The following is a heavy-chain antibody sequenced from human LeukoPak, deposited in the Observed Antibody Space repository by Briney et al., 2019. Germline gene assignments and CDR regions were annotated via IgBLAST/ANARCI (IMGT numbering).Heavy chain of an antibody. CDR2: ISGSGGST. CDR1: GFTFSSYA. V-gene: IGHV3-23*01. CDR3: AKERLTYYDILTGYIQTPGFDY. Sequence: GGSLRLSCAASGFTFSSYAMSWVRQAPGKGLEWVSAISGSGGSTYYADSVKGRFTISRDNSKNTLYLQMNSLRAEDTAVYYCAKERLTYYDILTGYIQTPGFDYWGQGTLVTVSS. J-gene: IGHJ4*02. D-gene: IGHD3-9*01.